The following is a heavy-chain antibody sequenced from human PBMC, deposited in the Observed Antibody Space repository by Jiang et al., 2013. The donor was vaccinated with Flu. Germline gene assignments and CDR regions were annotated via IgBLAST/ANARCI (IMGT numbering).Heavy chain of an antibody. CDR2: IGTTGHFT. V-gene: IGHV3-64D*08. CDR1: GFSFSDYT. CDR3: VKEIHGFEI. J-gene: IGHJ3*02. Sequence: VQLLESGGGLVQPGGSLRLSCSASGFSFSDYTMNWVRQAPGKGLQYVSGIGTTGHFTFYADSVKGRFIISRGNSKNTLHLQMTSLGPEDTAVYYCVKEIHGFEIWGQGTLVSVSS.